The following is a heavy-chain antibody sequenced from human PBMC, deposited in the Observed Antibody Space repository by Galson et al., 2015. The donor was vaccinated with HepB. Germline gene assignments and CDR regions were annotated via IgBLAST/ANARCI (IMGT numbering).Heavy chain of an antibody. D-gene: IGHD5-12*01. Sequence: SLRLSCAASGFTFSSYRMHWVRQAPGKGLVWVSRINSDGSSTSYADSVKGRFTISGDNAKNTLYLQMNSLRAEDTAMYYCARGYSKSWYSGLGYWGQGTLVTVSS. CDR1: GFTFSSYR. CDR3: ARGYSKSWYSGLGY. J-gene: IGHJ4*02. CDR2: INSDGSST. V-gene: IGHV3-74*01.